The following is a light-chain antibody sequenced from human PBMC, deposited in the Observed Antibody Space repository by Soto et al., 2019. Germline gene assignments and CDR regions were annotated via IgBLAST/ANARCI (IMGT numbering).Light chain of an antibody. CDR1: SSNIGSNT. J-gene: IGLJ2*01. Sequence: QSVLTQPPSASGTPGQRVTISCSGSSSNIGSNTVYWYQQLPGTAPKLLIYSNNQRPSGVPDRFSGSKSGTSASLAISGLLSEHEADYYCAAWDDSPNGVVFGGGTQLTVL. CDR2: SNN. CDR3: AAWDDSPNGVV. V-gene: IGLV1-44*01.